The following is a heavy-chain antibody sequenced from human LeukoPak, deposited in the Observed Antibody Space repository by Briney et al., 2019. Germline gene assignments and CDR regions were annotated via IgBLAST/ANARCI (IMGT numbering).Heavy chain of an antibody. Sequence: PGGSLRLSCAASGFTFDDYAMHWVRQAPGKGLEWVSGISWNSGSIGYADSVKGRFTISRDNAKNSLYLQMNSLRAEDMALYYCAKGLWGFGEPYFDYWGQGTLVTVSS. CDR3: AKGLWGFGEPYFDY. CDR2: ISWNSGSI. J-gene: IGHJ4*02. CDR1: GFTFDDYA. V-gene: IGHV3-9*03. D-gene: IGHD3-10*01.